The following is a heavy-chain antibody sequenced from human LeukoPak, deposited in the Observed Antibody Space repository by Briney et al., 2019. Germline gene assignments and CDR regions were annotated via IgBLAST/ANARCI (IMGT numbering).Heavy chain of an antibody. CDR2: IYYSGST. D-gene: IGHD1-20*01. Sequence: SETLSLTCTVSGGSISSGGYYWGWGRQHPGKGLEWIVYIYYSGSTYYNPSLKSRVTISVDTSKNQFSLKLSSVTAADTAVYYCAARITGTTLETPSLDYWGQGTLVTVSS. CDR1: GGSISSGGYY. CDR3: AARITGTTLETPSLDY. V-gene: IGHV4-31*03. J-gene: IGHJ4*02.